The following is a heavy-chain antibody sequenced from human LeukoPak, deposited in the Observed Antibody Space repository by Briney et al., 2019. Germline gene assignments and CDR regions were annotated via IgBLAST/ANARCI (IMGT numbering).Heavy chain of an antibody. V-gene: IGHV3-48*04. CDR2: ISTSSTTI. CDR1: GFTFSSHS. Sequence: PGGSLRLSCAASGFTFSSHSMNWVRQAPGKGLEWVSYISTSSTTIYYADSVKGRFTISRDNAKNTLYLQMNSLRAEDTAVYYCTRPESSSSLACDHWGQGTLVTVSS. J-gene: IGHJ4*02. D-gene: IGHD2-2*01. CDR3: TRPESSSSLACDH.